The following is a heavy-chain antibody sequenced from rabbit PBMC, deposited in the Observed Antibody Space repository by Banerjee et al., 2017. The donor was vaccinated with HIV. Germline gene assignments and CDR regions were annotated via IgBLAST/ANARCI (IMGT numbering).Heavy chain of an antibody. D-gene: IGHD1-1*01. CDR3: ARSVDGYSYPPYFNL. CDR2: INTSSGNT. Sequence: QEQLVESGGRLVKPDETLTLTCTVSGIDLSSYKISWVRQAPGKGLEWIACINTSSGNTVYASWAKGRFTISKTSSTTVSLQLNSLTVADTATYFCARSVDGYSYPPYFNLWGPGTLVTVS. J-gene: IGHJ4*01. CDR1: GIDLSSYK. V-gene: IGHV1S45*01.